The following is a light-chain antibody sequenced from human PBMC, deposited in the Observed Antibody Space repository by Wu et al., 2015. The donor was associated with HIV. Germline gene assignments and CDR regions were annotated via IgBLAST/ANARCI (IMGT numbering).Light chain of an antibody. V-gene: IGKV3-15*01. CDR2: GAS. J-gene: IGKJ4*01. CDR1: QSVSTN. CDR3: QQRGYWGT. Sequence: EIVMTQSPATLSVSPGERAALSCRASQSVSTNLAWYQQKPGQAPRLLIYGASNRATGIPARFSGSRSGTEFTLTISSLQSEDFAVYYCQQRGYWGTFGGGTKVETK.